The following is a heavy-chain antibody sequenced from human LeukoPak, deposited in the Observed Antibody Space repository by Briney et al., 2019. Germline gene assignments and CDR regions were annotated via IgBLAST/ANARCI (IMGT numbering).Heavy chain of an antibody. D-gene: IGHD4-17*01. CDR2: ISGSGGST. J-gene: IGHJ4*02. V-gene: IGHV3-23*01. CDR3: AKARSNGDAFDY. CDR1: GFTFSSYA. Sequence: GGSLSLSCVASGFTFSSYAMSWVRQAPGKGREWVSAISGSGGSTYYADSVKGRFTISRDNSKNTLYLQMNSLRAEDTAVYYCAKARSNGDAFDYWGQGTLVTVSS.